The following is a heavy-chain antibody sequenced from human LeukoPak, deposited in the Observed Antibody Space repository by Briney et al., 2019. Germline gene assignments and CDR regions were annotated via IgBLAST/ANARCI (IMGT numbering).Heavy chain of an antibody. J-gene: IGHJ6*02. CDR2: IYSGGST. CDR1: GFTVSSNY. D-gene: IGHD2-15*01. CDR3: ARDLGCSGGSCYLPYYYGMDV. Sequence: GGSLRLSCAASGFTVSSNYMSWVRQAPGKGLEWVSVIYSGGSTYYADSVKGRFTISRDNSKNTLYLQMNSLRAEDTAVYYCARDLGCSGGSCYLPYYYGMDVWGQGTTVTVSS. V-gene: IGHV3-66*01.